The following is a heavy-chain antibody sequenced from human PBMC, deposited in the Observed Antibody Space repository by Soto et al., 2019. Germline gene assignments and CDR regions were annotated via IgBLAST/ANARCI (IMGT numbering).Heavy chain of an antibody. CDR1: GFTFSDHY. D-gene: IGHD2-2*01. J-gene: IGHJ1*01. Sequence: PGGSLRLSCTASGFTFSDHYISWIRKVPGKGLEWLSYVSSSGDTTYYADSLKGRFTVSRDNAKNSLYLQMNSLRAEDTAVYYCARYWSSVRCYAGREEYFEHWGQGTQVTVSS. V-gene: IGHV3-11*01. CDR3: ARYWSSVRCYAGREEYFEH. CDR2: VSSSGDTT.